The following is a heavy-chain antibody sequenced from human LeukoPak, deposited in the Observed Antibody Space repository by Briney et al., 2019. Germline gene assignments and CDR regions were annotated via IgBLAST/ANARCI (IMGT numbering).Heavy chain of an antibody. CDR3: ASSGALRYYYYYMDV. J-gene: IGHJ6*03. D-gene: IGHD1-26*01. Sequence: PSETLSLTCTVSGGSISSGSYYWSWIRQPAGKGLEWIGRIYTSGSTNYNPSLKSRVTISVDTSKNQFSLKLSSVTAADTAVYYCASSGALRYYYYYMDVWGKGTTVTISS. V-gene: IGHV4-61*02. CDR1: GGSISSGSYY. CDR2: IYTSGST.